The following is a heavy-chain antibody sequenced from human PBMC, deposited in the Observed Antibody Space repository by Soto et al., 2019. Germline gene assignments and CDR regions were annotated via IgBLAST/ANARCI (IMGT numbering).Heavy chain of an antibody. CDR1: GYTFTSYG. V-gene: IGHV1-18*04. Sequence: QVQLVQSGAEVKKPGASVKVSCKASGYTFTSYGISWVRQAPGQGLEWMGWISAYNGNTNYAQKLQGRVTMTTETSTSTAYMELRSLRSDDTAVYYCAIDTGQWLATGYYYDGMDVWGQGTTVTVSS. J-gene: IGHJ6*02. CDR2: ISAYNGNT. D-gene: IGHD6-19*01. CDR3: AIDTGQWLATGYYYDGMDV.